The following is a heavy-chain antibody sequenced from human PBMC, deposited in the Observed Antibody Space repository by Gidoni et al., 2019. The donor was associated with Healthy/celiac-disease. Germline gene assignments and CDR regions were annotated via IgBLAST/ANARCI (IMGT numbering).Heavy chain of an antibody. CDR1: GYTFTGYY. CDR2: INPNSGGT. CDR3: ARDKIDYSSSWRREYYAFDI. D-gene: IGHD6-13*01. V-gene: IGHV1-2*02. J-gene: IGHJ3*02. Sequence: QVQLVQSGAEVKKPGASVKVSCKASGYTFTGYYMHWVRQAPGQGLEWMGWINPNSGGTNYAQKFQGRVTMTRDTSISTAYMELSRLRSDDTAVYYCARDKIDYSSSWRREYYAFDIWGQGTMVTVSS.